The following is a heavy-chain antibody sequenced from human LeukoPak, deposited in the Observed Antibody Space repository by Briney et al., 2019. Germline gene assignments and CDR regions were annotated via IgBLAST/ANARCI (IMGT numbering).Heavy chain of an antibody. CDR2: ISNDESNK. CDR3: AKVGSGYDYY. D-gene: IGHD5-12*01. CDR1: GFTFSSSA. V-gene: IGHV3-30*18. J-gene: IGHJ4*02. Sequence: PGGSLRLSCAASGFTFSSSAMHWVRQAPGKGLEWVTVISNDESNKYYADSVKGRFTVSRDNSKNMLYLQMNSLRAEDTAVYYCAKVGSGYDYYWGQGTLVTVSP.